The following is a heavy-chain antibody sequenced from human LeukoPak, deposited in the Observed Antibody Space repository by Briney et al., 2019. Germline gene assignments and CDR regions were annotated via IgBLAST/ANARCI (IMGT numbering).Heavy chain of an antibody. V-gene: IGHV3-21*01. CDR1: GFTFSSYS. CDR3: ARVASAWADDY. Sequence: GGSLRLSCAASGFTFSSYSMNWVRQAPGKGLEWVSSISSSSSYIYYADSVKGRFTISRDNAKNSLYLQMNGLRAEDTAVYYCARVASAWADDYWGQGALVTVSS. D-gene: IGHD6-19*01. J-gene: IGHJ4*02. CDR2: ISSSSSYI.